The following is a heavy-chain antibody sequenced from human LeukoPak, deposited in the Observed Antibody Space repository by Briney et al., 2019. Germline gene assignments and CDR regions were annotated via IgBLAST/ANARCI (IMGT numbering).Heavy chain of an antibody. Sequence: GGSLRLSCAASGFRFSNYWMSWVRQVPGKGLEWVANIKQDGGEIYYVDSVKGRFTISRDNARNSLFLQMNSLRAEDTAIYYCAKGYYDSSGYLWLDAFDIWGQGTMVTVSS. D-gene: IGHD3-22*01. CDR2: IKQDGGEI. J-gene: IGHJ3*02. CDR1: GFRFSNYW. V-gene: IGHV3-7*03. CDR3: AKGYYDSSGYLWLDAFDI.